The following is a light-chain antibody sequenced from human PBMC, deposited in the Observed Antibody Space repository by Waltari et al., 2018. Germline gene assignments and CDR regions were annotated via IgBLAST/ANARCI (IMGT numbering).Light chain of an antibody. J-gene: IGLJ3*02. CDR3: SSYITTNTLEL. Sequence: QSALTQPASVSGSPGQSITISCTGTSSDVGTYNYVSWYQQHPGKAPKLLIYDVSYRPSGVSYRFSASKSGNTASLTISGLQAEDEADYYCSSYITTNTLELFGGGTSLTVL. CDR2: DVS. CDR1: SSDVGTYNY. V-gene: IGLV2-14*03.